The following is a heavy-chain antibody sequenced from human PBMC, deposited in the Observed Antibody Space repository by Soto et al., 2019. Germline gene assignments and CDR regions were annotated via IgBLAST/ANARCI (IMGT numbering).Heavy chain of an antibody. CDR2: IYYSGST. CDR3: ARDPPSSSGNGNDAFDI. V-gene: IGHV4-59*01. Sequence: SETLSLTCTVSGGSISSYYWSWIRQPPGKGLEWIGYIYYSGSTNYNPSLKSRVTISVDTSKNQFSLKLSSVTAADTAVYYCARDPPSSSGNGNDAFDIWGQGTMVTVSS. CDR1: GGSISSYY. D-gene: IGHD3-22*01. J-gene: IGHJ3*02.